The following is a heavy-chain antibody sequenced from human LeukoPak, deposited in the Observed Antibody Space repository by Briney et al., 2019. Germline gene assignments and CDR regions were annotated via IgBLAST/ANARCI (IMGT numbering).Heavy chain of an antibody. CDR3: ARVRGDLHGSGRSSSSWYPWDYYYYMDV. CDR2: INPSGGST. Sequence: PGASVKVSCKASGYTFTSYYMHWVRQAPGQGLGWMGIINPSGGSTSYAQKFQGRVTMTRDTSTSTVYMELSSLRSEDTAVYYCARVRGDLHGSGRSSSSWYPWDYYYYMDVWGKGTTVTVSS. CDR1: GYTFTSYY. D-gene: IGHD6-13*01. V-gene: IGHV1-46*01. J-gene: IGHJ6*03.